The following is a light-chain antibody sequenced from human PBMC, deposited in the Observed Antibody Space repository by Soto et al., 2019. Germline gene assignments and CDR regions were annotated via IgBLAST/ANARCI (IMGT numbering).Light chain of an antibody. Sequence: DIQMTQSPSTLSASVGDRVTITCPATQTISSWLAWYQQKPGKAPNLLIYGASNLQSGVPSRFSGSGSGTEFTLTISSLQLEEFATYYCQQSYNSLMYTFGQGTKVDIK. CDR3: QQSYNSLMYT. CDR2: GAS. CDR1: QTISSW. V-gene: IGKV1-39*01. J-gene: IGKJ2*01.